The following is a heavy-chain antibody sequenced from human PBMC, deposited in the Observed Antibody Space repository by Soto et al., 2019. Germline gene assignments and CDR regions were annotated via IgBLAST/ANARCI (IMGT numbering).Heavy chain of an antibody. Sequence: GGSLRLSCAASGFSFDRFVMSWIRQAPGKGLEWVSAISGSGGRTYYADSVEGRFSISRDNSKSTLYLQMTSLTVEDTALYYCVKPNAVDISVDSWGQGTLVTAPQ. J-gene: IGHJ4*02. CDR3: VKPNAVDISVDS. CDR1: GFSFDRFV. V-gene: IGHV3-23*01. D-gene: IGHD2-2*03. CDR2: ISGSGGRT.